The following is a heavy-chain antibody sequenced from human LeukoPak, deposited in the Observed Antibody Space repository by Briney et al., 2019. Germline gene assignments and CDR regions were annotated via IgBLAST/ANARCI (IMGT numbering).Heavy chain of an antibody. CDR1: GGSFSGYY. Sequence: SETLSLTCAVYGGSFSGYYWSWIRQPPGKGLEWIGEINHSGSTNYNPSLKNRVTISVDTSKNQFSLKLSSVTAADTAVYYCARGLRGIAAAGTRVNWFDPWGQGTLVTVSS. CDR3: ARGLRGIAAAGTRVNWFDP. J-gene: IGHJ5*02. CDR2: INHSGST. D-gene: IGHD6-13*01. V-gene: IGHV4-34*01.